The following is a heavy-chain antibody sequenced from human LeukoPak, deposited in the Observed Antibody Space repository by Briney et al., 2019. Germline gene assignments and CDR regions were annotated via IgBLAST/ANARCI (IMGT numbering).Heavy chain of an antibody. J-gene: IGHJ6*02. CDR1: GFTFATST. CDR3: AATLTVTTGSTYYGMDI. Sequence: SVRVSCKASGFTFATSTMQWVRQARGQRLEWMGWIVVGSGHTNYAQKFQQRVTITRDMSTSTAYIYLSSLTSEDTALYYCAATLTVTTGSTYYGMDIWGQGTTVTVSS. D-gene: IGHD4-17*01. V-gene: IGHV1-58*02. CDR2: IVVGSGHT.